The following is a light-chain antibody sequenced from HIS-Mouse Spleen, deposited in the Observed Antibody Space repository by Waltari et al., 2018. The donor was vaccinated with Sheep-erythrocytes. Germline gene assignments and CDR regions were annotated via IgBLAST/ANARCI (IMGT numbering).Light chain of an antibody. CDR1: KLGDKY. J-gene: IGLJ3*02. V-gene: IGLV3-1*01. Sequence: SYELTQPPSVSVSPGQTASITCSGDKLGDKYASWSQQKPGQSPVLVIYQDSKRPSGIPERFSGSNSGNTATLTISGTQAMDEADYYCQAWDSSTAWVFGGGTKLTVL. CDR3: QAWDSSTAWV. CDR2: QDS.